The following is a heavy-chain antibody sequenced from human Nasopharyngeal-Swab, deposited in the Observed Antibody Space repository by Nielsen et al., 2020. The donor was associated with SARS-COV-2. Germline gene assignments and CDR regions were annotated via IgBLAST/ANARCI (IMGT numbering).Heavy chain of an antibody. CDR2: TYYRSKWYN. CDR1: GDSVSSNSAA. J-gene: IGHJ3*02. Sequence: SETLCLTCALSGDSVSSNSAAWNWIRQSPSSGLEWLGRTYYRSKWYNDYAVSVKSRITINPDTSKNQFSLQLNSVTPEDTAVYYCARDRSIEADAFDIWGQGTMVTVSS. V-gene: IGHV6-1*01. D-gene: IGHD2-15*01. CDR3: ARDRSIEADAFDI.